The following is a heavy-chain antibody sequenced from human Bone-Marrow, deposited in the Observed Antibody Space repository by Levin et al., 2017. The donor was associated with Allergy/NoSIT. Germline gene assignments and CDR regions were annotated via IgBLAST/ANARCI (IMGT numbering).Heavy chain of an antibody. Sequence: GGSLRLSCAASGLTVRYTYMSWVRQAPGKGLEWVSIIYSDGTTDYADPVKGRFIISKDNSTNTLHLQMNSLRADDTAIYFCARDLIAAAPGGYYYYGLDLWGQGTTVTVSS. J-gene: IGHJ6*02. V-gene: IGHV3-66*01. D-gene: IGHD6-25*01. CDR3: ARDLIAAAPGGYYYYGLDL. CDR2: IYSDGTT. CDR1: GLTVRYTY.